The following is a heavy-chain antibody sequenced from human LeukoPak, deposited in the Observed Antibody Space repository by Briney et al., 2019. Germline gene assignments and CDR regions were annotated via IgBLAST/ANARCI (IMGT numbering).Heavy chain of an antibody. CDR2: IKQGGSEK. CDR1: GFTFSSYW. D-gene: IGHD3-22*01. Sequence: GGSLRLSCAASGFTFSSYWMSWVRQAPGKGLEWVANIKQGGSEKYYVDSVKGRFTISRDNAKNSLYLQMNSLRAEDTAVYYCARFRYYDSSGYYYYFDYWGQGTLVTVSS. CDR3: ARFRYYDSSGYYYYFDY. J-gene: IGHJ4*02. V-gene: IGHV3-7*05.